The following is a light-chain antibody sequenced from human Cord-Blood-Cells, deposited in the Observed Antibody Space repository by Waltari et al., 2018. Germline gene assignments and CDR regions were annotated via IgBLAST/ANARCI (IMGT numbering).Light chain of an antibody. CDR2: AAS. CDR3: QQSYSTTST. V-gene: IGKV1-39*01. Sequence: DIQMSQSRSSLSASVGERVTITCRASQSISSYLNWYQQKPGKAPKLLIYAASSLQSGVPYRFSGSGSGTDFTLTISSLQPEDFATYYCQQSYSTTSTFGQGTKVEIK. J-gene: IGKJ1*01. CDR1: QSISSY.